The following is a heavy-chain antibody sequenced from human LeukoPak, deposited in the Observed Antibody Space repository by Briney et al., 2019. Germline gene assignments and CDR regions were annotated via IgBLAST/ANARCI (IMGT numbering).Heavy chain of an antibody. Sequence: GGSLRLSCAASGFTFSSYAMSWVRQAPGKGLEWVSAISGSGGSTYYADSVKGRFTISRDNSKNTLYLQMNSLRAEDTAVYYCAKGPNTEYSGSYYFDYWGQGTLVTVSS. CDR3: AKGPNTEYSGSYYFDY. CDR2: ISGSGGST. V-gene: IGHV3-23*01. D-gene: IGHD1-26*01. CDR1: GFTFSSYA. J-gene: IGHJ4*02.